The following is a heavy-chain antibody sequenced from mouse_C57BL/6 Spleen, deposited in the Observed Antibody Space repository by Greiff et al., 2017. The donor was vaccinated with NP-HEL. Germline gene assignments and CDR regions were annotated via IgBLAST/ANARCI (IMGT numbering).Heavy chain of an antibody. CDR3: ARPGDSSGYFAY. Sequence: EVHLVESGGGLVKPGGSLKLSCAASGFTFSDYGMHWVRQAPEKGLEWVAYISSGSSTIYYADTVKGRFTISRDNAKNTLFLQMTSLRSEDTAMYYCARPGDSSGYFAYWGQGTLVTVSA. J-gene: IGHJ3*01. CDR2: ISSGSSTI. V-gene: IGHV5-17*01. CDR1: GFTFSDYG. D-gene: IGHD3-2*02.